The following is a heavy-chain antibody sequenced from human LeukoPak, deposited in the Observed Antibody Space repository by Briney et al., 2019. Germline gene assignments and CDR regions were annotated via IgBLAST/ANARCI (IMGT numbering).Heavy chain of an antibody. D-gene: IGHD3-22*01. CDR2: ITTSGGST. Sequence: GGSLRLSCAASGFTFSTYAMSWVRQAPGKGLEWVSAITTSGGSTYYADSVKGRFTISRDNAKNSLYLQMNSLRAEDTAVYYCARDSSYYDSSGYGNDYWGQGTLVTVSS. J-gene: IGHJ4*02. V-gene: IGHV3-23*01. CDR3: ARDSSYYDSSGYGNDY. CDR1: GFTFSTYA.